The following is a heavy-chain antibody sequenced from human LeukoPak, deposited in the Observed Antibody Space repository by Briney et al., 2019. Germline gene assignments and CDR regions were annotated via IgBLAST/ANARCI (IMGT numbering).Heavy chain of an antibody. D-gene: IGHD2-15*01. CDR3: VFPYWQDHDH. Sequence: GGSLRLSCAASGFTFSSYAMSWLRQAPGKGLEWVSHISSSGSTIYYADSVKGRFTISRDNAKESLYLQMSSLRDEDTAVYYCVFPYWQDHDHWGQGTLVTVSS. V-gene: IGHV3-48*02. CDR1: GFTFSSYA. CDR2: ISSSGSTI. J-gene: IGHJ4*02.